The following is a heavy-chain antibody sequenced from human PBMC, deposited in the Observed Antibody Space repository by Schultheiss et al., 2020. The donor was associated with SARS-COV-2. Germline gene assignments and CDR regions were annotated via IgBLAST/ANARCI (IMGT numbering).Heavy chain of an antibody. CDR2: MYYSGST. D-gene: IGHD3-3*01. J-gene: IGHJ6*02. V-gene: IGHV4-59*01. CDR1: GGSFSGYY. CDR3: ARGNDSMYYYGMDV. Sequence: SETLSLTCAVYGGSFSGYYWSWIRQPPGKGLEWIGYMYYSGSTSYKPSLKSRVTISVDTSKKQLSLKLSSVTAADTAVYYCARGNDSMYYYGMDVWGQGTTVTVSS.